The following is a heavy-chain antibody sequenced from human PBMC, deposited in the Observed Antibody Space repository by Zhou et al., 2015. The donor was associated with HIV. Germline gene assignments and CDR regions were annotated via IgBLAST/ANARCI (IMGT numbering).Heavy chain of an antibody. CDR2: ITPIFDTT. D-gene: IGHD3-10*01. CDR3: ARDHKALGSGTYAWAF. CDR1: GGTFITYA. Sequence: QLQLVQSGAEVKKPGSSVKVSCKASGGTFITYAINWMRQAPGQGLEWMGGITPIFDTTNYAQKFQGRVTITADESTSTVYMELTNLRADDTAVYYCARDHKALGSGTYAWAFWGQGTLVTVSS. V-gene: IGHV1-69*19. J-gene: IGHJ4*02.